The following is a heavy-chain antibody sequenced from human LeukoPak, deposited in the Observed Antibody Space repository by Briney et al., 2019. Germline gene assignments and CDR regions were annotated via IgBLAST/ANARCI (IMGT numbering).Heavy chain of an antibody. V-gene: IGHV3-7*01. CDR1: GLTFTNYW. CDR2: IHPDGTEK. CDR3: TSRYDFWSGYFQGYYFDF. D-gene: IGHD3-3*01. J-gene: IGHJ4*02. Sequence: GGSLRLSCAAPGLTFTNYWMHWVRQAPGKGLESVAYIHPDGTEKYYMESLRGRFTISRDNAKNSLYLQMSNLRDEDTAVYYCTSRYDFWSGYFQGYYFDFWGQGSLVTVSS.